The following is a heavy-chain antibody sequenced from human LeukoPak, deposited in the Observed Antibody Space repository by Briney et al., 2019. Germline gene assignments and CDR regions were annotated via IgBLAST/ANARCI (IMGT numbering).Heavy chain of an antibody. CDR3: ARDVGFPARFDS. CDR2: VYTNERT. Sequence: PSETLSLTCTVSGDSLTNFYRSWIRQPAGKGLEWIGRVYTNERTKYNPSLKSRLPMSVDTSSNQVFLRLTSVSAADTAVYYCARDVGFPARFDSWGQGILVTVSS. V-gene: IGHV4-4*07. CDR1: GDSLTNFY. J-gene: IGHJ5*01. D-gene: IGHD1-26*01.